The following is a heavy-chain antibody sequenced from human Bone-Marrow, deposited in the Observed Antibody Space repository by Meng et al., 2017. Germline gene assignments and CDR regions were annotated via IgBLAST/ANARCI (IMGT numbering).Heavy chain of an antibody. CDR1: GGTFSSYA. D-gene: IGHD1-20*01. J-gene: IGHJ4*02. Sequence: QVELVQAGAEVRKPGSSVKVACKASGGTFSSYAISWVRQAPGQGLEWMGGIIPIFGTANYAQKFQGRVTITADKSTSTAYMELSSLRSEDTAVYYCARDGLGNWNYIDYWGQGTLVTVSS. V-gene: IGHV1-69*06. CDR3: ARDGLGNWNYIDY. CDR2: IIPIFGTA.